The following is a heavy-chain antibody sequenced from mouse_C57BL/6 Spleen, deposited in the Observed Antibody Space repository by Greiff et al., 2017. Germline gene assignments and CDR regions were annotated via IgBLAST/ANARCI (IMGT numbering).Heavy chain of an antibody. CDR3: ARDSSGYLDY. J-gene: IGHJ2*01. CDR1: GFSLTSYG. V-gene: IGHV2-2*01. Sequence: VKLVESGPGLVQPSQSLSITCTVSGFSLTSYGVHWVRQSPGKGLEWLGVIWSGGSTDYNAAFISRLSISKDNSKSQVFFKMNSLQADDTAIYYCARDSSGYLDYWGQGTTLTVSS. CDR2: IWSGGST. D-gene: IGHD3-2*02.